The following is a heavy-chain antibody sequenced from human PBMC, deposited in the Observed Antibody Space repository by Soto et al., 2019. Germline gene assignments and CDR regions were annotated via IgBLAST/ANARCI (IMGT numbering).Heavy chain of an antibody. CDR3: ARIRGYSYEHPIDY. J-gene: IGHJ4*02. CDR2: IYYSGST. Sequence: SETLSLTCTVSGGSISSGDYYWSWIRQPPGKGLEWIGYIYYSGSTYYNPSLKGRVTISVDTSKNQFSLKLSSVTAADTAVYYCARIRGYSYEHPIDYWGQGTLVTVSS. D-gene: IGHD5-18*01. CDR1: GGSISSGDYY. V-gene: IGHV4-30-4*01.